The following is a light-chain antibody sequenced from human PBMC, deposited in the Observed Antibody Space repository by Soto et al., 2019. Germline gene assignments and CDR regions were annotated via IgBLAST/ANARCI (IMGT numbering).Light chain of an antibody. J-gene: IGLJ1*01. V-gene: IGLV2-14*03. Sequence: QSALTQPASVSGSPGQSISISCIGTSSDVGAFNYVSWYQHNPGKAPQLIIYDVTSRPSGVSNRFSASKSGNTASLTISGLQAEDEADYYCSSYATRNTEVFGTGTKLTVL. CDR1: SSDVGAFNY. CDR3: SSYATRNTEV. CDR2: DVT.